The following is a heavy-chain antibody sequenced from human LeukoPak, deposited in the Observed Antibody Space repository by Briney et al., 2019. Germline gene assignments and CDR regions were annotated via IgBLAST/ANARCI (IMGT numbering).Heavy chain of an antibody. J-gene: IGHJ6*04. Sequence: PGGSLRLSCAASGFTVSSHSINWVRQAPGKGLEWVSSISSSSSYIYYADSVKGRFTISRDNAKKSLYLQMNSLRAEDTAVYYCAELGITMIGGVWGKGTTVTISS. V-gene: IGHV3-21*01. CDR1: GFTVSSHS. CDR3: AELGITMIGGV. CDR2: ISSSSSYI. D-gene: IGHD3-10*02.